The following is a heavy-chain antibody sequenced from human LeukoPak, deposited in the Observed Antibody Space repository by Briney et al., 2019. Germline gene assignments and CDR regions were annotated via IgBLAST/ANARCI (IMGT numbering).Heavy chain of an antibody. J-gene: IGHJ4*02. CDR3: AREYYYDENAGNY. CDR1: GFSFSRSS. Sequence: PGGSLRLSCAASGFSFSRSSMGWVRQAPGKGLEWVSSITASSTYTYYADSVKGRFTISRDNVEKSVYLQMNSLRAEDTAVYYCAREYYYDENAGNYWGQGTLVTVSS. V-gene: IGHV3-21*01. D-gene: IGHD3-22*01. CDR2: ITASSTYT.